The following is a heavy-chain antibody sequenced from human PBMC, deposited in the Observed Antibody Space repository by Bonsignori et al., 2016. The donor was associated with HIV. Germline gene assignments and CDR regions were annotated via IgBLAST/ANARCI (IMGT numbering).Heavy chain of an antibody. D-gene: IGHD3-3*01. Sequence: WIRQPPGKGLEWIGYIYYSGSTNYNPSLKSRVTISVGTSRNQFSLKLSSVTAADTAVYYCARGGARFLNYWGQGALVTVSS. J-gene: IGHJ4*02. V-gene: IGHV4-59*01. CDR2: IYYSGST. CDR3: ARGGARFLNY.